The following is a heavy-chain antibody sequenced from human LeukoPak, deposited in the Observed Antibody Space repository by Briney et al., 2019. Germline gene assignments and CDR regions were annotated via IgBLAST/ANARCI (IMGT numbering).Heavy chain of an antibody. J-gene: IGHJ4*02. D-gene: IGHD4-23*01. CDR1: GGSISSYY. V-gene: IGHV4-59*01. CDR2: IYYTGST. Sequence: SETLSLTCTVSGGSISSYYWSWIRQPPEKGLEWIGYIYYTGSTSYNPSLKSRVTISVDTSKNQFSLKLRSVTAADTAVYYCARVGFGNTPHPIDYWGQGTLVTVSS. CDR3: ARVGFGNTPHPIDY.